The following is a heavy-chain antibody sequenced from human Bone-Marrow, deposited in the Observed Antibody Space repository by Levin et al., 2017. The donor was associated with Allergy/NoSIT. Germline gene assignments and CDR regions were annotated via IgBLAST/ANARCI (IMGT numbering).Heavy chain of an antibody. V-gene: IGHV4-59*01. CDR1: GGSISGYF. CDR3: ARDGGSSGWAGHYNFYMDV. CDR2: IFYSGRT. D-gene: IGHD6-6*01. Sequence: SETLSLTCTVSGGSISGYFWNWIRQPPGKGLEWVGSIFYSGRTNYNPSLRNRVGLSLDTSKNQFSLRLTSVTAADSAIYYCARDGGSSGWAGHYNFYMDVWGKGTTVTVSS. J-gene: IGHJ6*03.